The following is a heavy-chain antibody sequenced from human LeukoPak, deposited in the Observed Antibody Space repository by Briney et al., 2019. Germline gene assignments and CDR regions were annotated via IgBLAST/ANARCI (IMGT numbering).Heavy chain of an antibody. Sequence: GGSLRLSCAASGFTFSSYGTRWVRQAPGKGLEWVAVISYDGSNKYYADSVKGRFTISRDNSKNTPYLQMNSLRAEDTAVYYCAIFASIAAAQEGYWGQGTLVTVSS. V-gene: IGHV3-30*03. CDR2: ISYDGSNK. J-gene: IGHJ4*02. CDR3: AIFASIAAAQEGY. CDR1: GFTFSSYG. D-gene: IGHD6-13*01.